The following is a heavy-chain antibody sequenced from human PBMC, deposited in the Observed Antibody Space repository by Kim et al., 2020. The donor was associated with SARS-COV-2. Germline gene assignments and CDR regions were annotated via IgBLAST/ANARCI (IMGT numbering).Heavy chain of an antibody. CDR2: ISWNSGSI. J-gene: IGHJ3*02. CDR3: AKALITFGGVRNDAFDI. Sequence: GGSLRLSCAASGFTFDDYAMHWVRQAPGKGLEWVSGISWNSGSIGYADSVKGRFTISRANAKNSLYLQMNSLRAEDTALYYCAKALITFGGVRNDAFDIWGQGTMVTVSS. V-gene: IGHV3-9*01. D-gene: IGHD3-16*01. CDR1: GFTFDDYA.